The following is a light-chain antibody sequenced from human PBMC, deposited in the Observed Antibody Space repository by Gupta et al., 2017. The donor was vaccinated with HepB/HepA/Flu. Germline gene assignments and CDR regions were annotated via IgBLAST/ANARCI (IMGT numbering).Light chain of an antibody. CDR1: QGISRW. CDR3: QQDNGFHT. V-gene: IGKV1-12*01. J-gene: IGKJ1*01. CDR2: AAS. Sequence: DIQMTQSPSSVSASVGDRVTITCRASQGISRWLAWYQQKPGKAPKLLIYAASRLQNGVPSRFSGSGSGKDFTLTSSSRQYEDFANYYGQQDNGFHTFGQGTKVEIK.